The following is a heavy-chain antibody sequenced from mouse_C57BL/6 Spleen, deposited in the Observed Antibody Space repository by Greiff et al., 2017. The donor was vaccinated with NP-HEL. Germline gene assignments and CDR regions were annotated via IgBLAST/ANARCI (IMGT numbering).Heavy chain of an antibody. V-gene: IGHV1-82*01. CDR1: GYAFSSSW. J-gene: IGHJ2*01. D-gene: IGHD1-1*02. CDR2: IYPGDGDT. CDR3: ARKQDRGGFDY. Sequence: QVQLKESGPELVKPGASVKISCKASGYAFSSSWMNWVKQRPGKGLEWIGRIYPGDGDTNYNGKFKGKATLTADKSSSTAYMQLSSLTSEDSAVYFCARKQDRGGFDYWGQGTTLTVSS.